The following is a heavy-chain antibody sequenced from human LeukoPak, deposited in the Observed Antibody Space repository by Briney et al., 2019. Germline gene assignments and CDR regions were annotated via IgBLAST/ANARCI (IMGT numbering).Heavy chain of an antibody. J-gene: IGHJ4*02. CDR1: GFTFSSYT. D-gene: IGHD3-10*01. CDR3: AKDPRVVLLWFGELLN. Sequence: GRSLRLSCAASGFTFSSYTMNWVRQAPGKGLEWVAVISYDGSNKYYADSVKGRFTISRDNSKNTLYLQMNSLRAEDTAVYYCAKDPRVVLLWFGELLNWGQGTLVTVSS. CDR2: ISYDGSNK. V-gene: IGHV3-30*18.